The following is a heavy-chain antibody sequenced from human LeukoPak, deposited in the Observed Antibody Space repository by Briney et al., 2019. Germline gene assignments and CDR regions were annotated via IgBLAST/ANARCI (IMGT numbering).Heavy chain of an antibody. CDR3: ARDPGSGWYILGYFDY. Sequence: GGSLRLSCAASGFTFSSYWMSWVRQAPGKGLKWVANINQDGSEKNYVDSVKGGFTISRDKAKNSVYMQMNRLSAEDTAVYYCARDPGSGWYILGYFDYWGQGTLVTVSS. V-gene: IGHV3-7*01. CDR2: INQDGSEK. D-gene: IGHD6-19*01. J-gene: IGHJ4*02. CDR1: GFTFSSYW.